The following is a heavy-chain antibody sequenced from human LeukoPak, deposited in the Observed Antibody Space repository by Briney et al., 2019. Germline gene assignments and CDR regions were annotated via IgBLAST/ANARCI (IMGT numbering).Heavy chain of an antibody. CDR3: ARTYYDILTAYNPYFDY. V-gene: IGHV3-21*01. CDR2: ISSSSSYI. D-gene: IGHD3-9*01. J-gene: IGHJ4*02. CDR1: GFTFSSYS. Sequence: GGSLRLSCAASGFTFSSYSMNSVPQAPGKGLEWVSSISSSSSYIYYADSVKGRFPISRDNAKNSLYLQMNSLRAEDTAVYYCARTYYDILTAYNPYFDYWGQGTLVTVSS.